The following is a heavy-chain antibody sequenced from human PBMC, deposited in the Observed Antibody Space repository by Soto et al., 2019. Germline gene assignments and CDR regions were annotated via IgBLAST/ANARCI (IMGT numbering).Heavy chain of an antibody. D-gene: IGHD4-17*01. CDR1: GGSISRYY. V-gene: IGHV4-59*01. CDR2: IYYSRST. J-gene: IGHJ4*02. Sequence: SETLSLTCGVSGGSISRYYWSWIRQPPGKGLEWIGYIYYSRSTNYNPSLKSRVTISVDTSKNQFSLKLSSVTAADTAVYYCARAYGDYVFDYWGQGTLVTVSS. CDR3: ARAYGDYVFDY.